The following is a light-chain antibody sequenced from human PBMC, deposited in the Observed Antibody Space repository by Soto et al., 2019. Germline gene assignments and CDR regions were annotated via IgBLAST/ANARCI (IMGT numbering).Light chain of an antibody. J-gene: IGLJ2*01. CDR1: SSNIGSNT. Sequence: QSVLTQPPSASGTPGQRVTISCSGSSSNIGSNTVNWYQHLPGTAPRLLIYSHNQRPSGVPDRFSGSKSGTSASLAISGLQSEDEAGYYCAAWDDSLDGVLFGGGTKLTVL. V-gene: IGLV1-44*01. CDR2: SHN. CDR3: AAWDDSLDGVL.